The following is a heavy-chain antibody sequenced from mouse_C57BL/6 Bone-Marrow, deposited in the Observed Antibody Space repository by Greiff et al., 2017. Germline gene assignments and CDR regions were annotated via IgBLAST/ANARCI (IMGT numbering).Heavy chain of an antibody. Sequence: VKLMESGPGLVQPSQSLSITCTVSGFSLTSYGVHWVRQSPGKGLEWLGVIWSGGSTDYNAAFISRLSISKDNSKRQVFFKMNSLQADDTAIYYWARKNYDYEGYFDVWGTGTTGTVSS. CDR2: IWSGGST. CDR1: GFSLTSYG. J-gene: IGHJ1*03. V-gene: IGHV2-2*01. D-gene: IGHD2-4*01. CDR3: ARKNYDYEGYFDV.